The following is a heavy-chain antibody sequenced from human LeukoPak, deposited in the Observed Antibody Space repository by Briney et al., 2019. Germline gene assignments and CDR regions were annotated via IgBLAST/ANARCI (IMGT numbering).Heavy chain of an antibody. Sequence: ASVKVSCQASGYTITGYYIHWVGQAPGQELEWMGWINPNSGGTNYAQTFQGRVTMTRDTSISTAYMELRSLRSDNTAVYSGARDVSGSYWVWGQGTLVTGSS. CDR1: GYTITGYY. D-gene: IGHD1-26*01. V-gene: IGHV1-2*02. CDR3: ARDVSGSYWV. CDR2: INPNSGGT. J-gene: IGHJ4*02.